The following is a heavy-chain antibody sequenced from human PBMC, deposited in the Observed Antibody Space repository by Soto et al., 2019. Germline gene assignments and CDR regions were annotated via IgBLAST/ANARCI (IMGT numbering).Heavy chain of an antibody. CDR2: ISYDGSNK. V-gene: IGHV3-30-3*01. CDR1: GFTFSSYA. J-gene: IGHJ5*02. CDR3: ARAACSGGSCYRYNWFDP. Sequence: PGGSLRLSCAASGFTFSSYAMHWVRQAPGKGLEWVAVISYDGSNKYYADSVKGRFTISRDNSKNTLYLQMNSLRAEDAAVYYCARAACSGGSCYRYNWFDPWGQGTLVTVSS. D-gene: IGHD2-15*01.